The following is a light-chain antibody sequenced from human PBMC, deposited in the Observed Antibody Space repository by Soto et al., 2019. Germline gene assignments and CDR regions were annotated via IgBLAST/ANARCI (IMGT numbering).Light chain of an antibody. CDR3: NSYTSGSTYV. CDR2: EVS. Sequence: QSVLTQPASVSGSPGQSITISCTGTSSDVGGYTYVSWYQQHPGKAPKLIIYEVSNRPPGVSNRFSGSRSGNTASLTISGLQAEDEADYYCNSYTSGSTYVFGTGTKVTVL. CDR1: SSDVGGYTY. V-gene: IGLV2-14*01. J-gene: IGLJ1*01.